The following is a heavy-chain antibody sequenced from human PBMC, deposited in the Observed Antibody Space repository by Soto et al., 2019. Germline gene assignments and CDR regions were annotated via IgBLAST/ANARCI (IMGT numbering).Heavy chain of an antibody. CDR2: IYSGGST. Sequence: GGSLRLSCAASGFTVSSNYMSWVRQAPGKGLEWVSVIYSGGSTYYADSVKGRFTISRDNAKNSLYLQMNSLRADDTALYYCARVPIAAAGMGIDYWGQGTLVTVSS. CDR1: GFTVSSNY. V-gene: IGHV3-66*01. CDR3: ARVPIAAAGMGIDY. D-gene: IGHD6-13*01. J-gene: IGHJ4*02.